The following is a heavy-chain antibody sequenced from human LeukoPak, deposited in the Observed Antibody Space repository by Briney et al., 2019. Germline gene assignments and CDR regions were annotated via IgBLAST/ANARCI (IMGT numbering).Heavy chain of an antibody. J-gene: IGHJ5*02. CDR3: ARDNDILTGSHNWFDP. V-gene: IGHV1-69*13. CDR2: IIPIFGTA. D-gene: IGHD3-9*01. CDR1: GGTFSSYA. Sequence: SSVTVACKASGGTFSSYAISWVRQAPGQGLEWMGGIIPIFGTANYAQKFQGRVTITADESTSTAYMELSSLRSEDTAVYYCARDNDILTGSHNWFDPWGEGNLVTVSS.